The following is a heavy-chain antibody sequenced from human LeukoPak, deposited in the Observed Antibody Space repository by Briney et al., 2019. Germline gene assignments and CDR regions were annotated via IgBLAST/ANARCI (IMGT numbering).Heavy chain of an antibody. CDR1: GGSISSYY. CDR3: ARFAVGATDDY. V-gene: IGHV4-59*01. D-gene: IGHD1-26*01. J-gene: IGHJ4*02. Sequence: PSETLSLTCTVSGGSISSYYWSWIRQPPGRGLEWIGYIYYSGSTNYNPSLKSRVTISGDTSKNQFSLKLSSVTAADTAVYYCARFAVGATDDYWGQGTLVTVSS. CDR2: IYYSGST.